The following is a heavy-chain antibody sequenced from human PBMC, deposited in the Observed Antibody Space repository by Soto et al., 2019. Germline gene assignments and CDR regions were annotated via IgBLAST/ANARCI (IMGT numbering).Heavy chain of an antibody. CDR3: AKDTKTYYYDSSGSTYFDY. D-gene: IGHD3-22*01. V-gene: IGHV3-23*01. CDR1: GFTFSSYA. CDR2: ISGSGGST. Sequence: GGSLRLSCAASGFTFSSYAMSWVRQAPGKGLEWVSAISGSGGSTYYADSVKGRFTISRDNSKNTLYLQMNSLRAEDTAVYYCAKDTKTYYYDSSGSTYFDYWGQGTLVTVSS. J-gene: IGHJ4*02.